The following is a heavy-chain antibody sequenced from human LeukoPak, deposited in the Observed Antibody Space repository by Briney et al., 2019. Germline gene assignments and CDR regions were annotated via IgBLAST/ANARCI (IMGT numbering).Heavy chain of an antibody. Sequence: GESLKISCKGSGYSFTSYWIGWVRQMPGKGLEWMGIIYPGDSDIRYSPSFQGQVTISADKSISTAYLQWSSLKASDTAMYYCARRAQWLTGDDEYYYGMDVWGQGTTVTVSS. V-gene: IGHV5-51*01. CDR2: IYPGDSDI. J-gene: IGHJ6*02. D-gene: IGHD6-19*01. CDR1: GYSFTSYW. CDR3: ARRAQWLTGDDEYYYGMDV.